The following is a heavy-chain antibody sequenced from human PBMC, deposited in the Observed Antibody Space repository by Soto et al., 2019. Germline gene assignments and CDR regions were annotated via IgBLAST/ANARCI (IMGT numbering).Heavy chain of an antibody. V-gene: IGHV3-43*01. CDR2: ISWDGGST. J-gene: IGHJ6*02. CDR3: AKGPARPYYYSYGMDV. CDR1: GFTFDDYT. Sequence: GSLRLSCAASGFTFDDYTMHWVRQAPGKGLEWVSLISWDGGSTYYADSVKGRFTISRDNSKNSLYLQMNGLRTEDTALYYCAKGPARPYYYSYGMDVWGQGTTVTVSS.